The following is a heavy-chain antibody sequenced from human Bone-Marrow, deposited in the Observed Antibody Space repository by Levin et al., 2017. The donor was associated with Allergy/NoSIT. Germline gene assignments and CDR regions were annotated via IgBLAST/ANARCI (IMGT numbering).Heavy chain of an antibody. CDR2: INPSNGNT. Sequence: GESLKISCKASGYTFTNYAVSWVRQAPGQGLEWMGWINPSNGNTKYAQKLEGRVTMTTDSSTTTAYMELRSLRSDDTAVYYCARRDYDLVWFDPWGQGTLVTVSS. J-gene: IGHJ5*02. V-gene: IGHV1-18*01. D-gene: IGHD5-12*01. CDR3: ARRDYDLVWFDP. CDR1: GYTFTNYA.